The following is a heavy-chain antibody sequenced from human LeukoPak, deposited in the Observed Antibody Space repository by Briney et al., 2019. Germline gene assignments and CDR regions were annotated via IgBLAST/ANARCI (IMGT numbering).Heavy chain of an antibody. J-gene: IGHJ4*02. CDR2: IYPGDSDT. V-gene: IGHV5-51*03. Sequence: GESLKISCKGSGYSFTSYWIGWVRQMPGKGLEWMGIIYPGDSDTRYSPSFQGQVTISADKSSSTAYLQWSGLKASDTAMYYCASREYDILTGYYKWVDYWGQGTLVTVSS. D-gene: IGHD3-9*01. CDR3: ASREYDILTGYYKWVDY. CDR1: GYSFTSYW.